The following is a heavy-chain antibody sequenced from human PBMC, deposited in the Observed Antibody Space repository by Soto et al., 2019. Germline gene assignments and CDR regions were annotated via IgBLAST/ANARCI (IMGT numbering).Heavy chain of an antibody. CDR1: GGSISSYY. V-gene: IGHV4-59*01. CDR2: IYYSGDT. J-gene: IGHJ4*02. Sequence: PSETLSLTWTVSGGSISSYYWSWIRQPPGKGLEWIGYIYYSGDTNYNPSLKSRVTISVDTSKNQFSLSLSSLTAADTAVYYCARDTRYGVLDYWGQGTLVTVSS. D-gene: IGHD4-17*01. CDR3: ARDTRYGVLDY.